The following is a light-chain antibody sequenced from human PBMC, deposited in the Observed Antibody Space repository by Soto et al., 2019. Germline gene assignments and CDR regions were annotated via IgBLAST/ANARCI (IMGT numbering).Light chain of an antibody. CDR1: QSISTW. CDR3: QQYDSYSRT. CDR2: DAS. J-gene: IGKJ1*01. Sequence: DIQMPQSPSTLSASVGDRVTITCRASQSISTWLAWYQHKPGRAPRLLICDASSLESGVPSRFSGSGSGTEFTLTISGLQPDDLGTYYCQQYDSYSRTFGQGTKVDIK. V-gene: IGKV1-5*01.